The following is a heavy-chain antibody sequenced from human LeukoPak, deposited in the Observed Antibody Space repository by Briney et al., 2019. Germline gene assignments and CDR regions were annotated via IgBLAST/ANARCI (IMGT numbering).Heavy chain of an antibody. CDR2: ISGSGGST. CDR3: AKGRGGYSYGYGGYFDY. J-gene: IGHJ4*02. Sequence: GGSLRLSCAASGFTFSSYAMSWVRQAPGKGLEWVSAISGSGGSTYYADSVKGRFTISRDNSKNTLYLQMNSLRAEDTAVYYCAKGRGGYSYGYGGYFDYWGQGTLVTVSS. V-gene: IGHV3-23*01. D-gene: IGHD5-18*01. CDR1: GFTFSSYA.